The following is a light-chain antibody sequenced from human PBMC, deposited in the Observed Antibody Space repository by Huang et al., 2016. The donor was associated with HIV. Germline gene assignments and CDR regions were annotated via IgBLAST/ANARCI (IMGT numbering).Light chain of an antibody. CDR2: AAS. J-gene: IGKJ1*01. CDR3: QQYNDWPRT. Sequence: EIVMTQSPATLSVSPGERVPLSCSAGQSVSSNLAWYQQQPGQAPRLLIYAASTRATGIPARFSGGGSGTDFALTISRLQSEDFAVYFCQQYNDWPRTFGQGTKVEIK. CDR1: QSVSSN. V-gene: IGKV3-15*01.